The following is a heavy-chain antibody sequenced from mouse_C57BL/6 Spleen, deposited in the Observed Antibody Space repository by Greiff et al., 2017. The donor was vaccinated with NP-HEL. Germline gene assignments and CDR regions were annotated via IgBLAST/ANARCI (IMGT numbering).Heavy chain of an antibody. V-gene: IGHV1-15*01. D-gene: IGHD2-3*01. Sequence: VQLQQSGAELVRPGASVTLSCKASGYTFTGYEMHWVKQTPVHGLEWIGAIDPETGGTAYNQKFKGKAILTADKSSSTAYMELRSLTSEDSAAYDCTRFDGYYAMDYWGQRTSVTVSS. CDR1: GYTFTGYE. CDR2: IDPETGGT. CDR3: TRFDGYYAMDY. J-gene: IGHJ4*01.